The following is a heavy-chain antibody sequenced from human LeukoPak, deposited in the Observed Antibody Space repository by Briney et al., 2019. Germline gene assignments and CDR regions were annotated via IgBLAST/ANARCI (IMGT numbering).Heavy chain of an antibody. CDR1: GFTFSSYG. CDR3: AKDWWELLTLGALHY. CDR2: ISGSGGST. D-gene: IGHD1-26*01. J-gene: IGHJ4*02. Sequence: PGGSLRLSCAASGFTFSSYGMSWVRQAPGKGLEWVSAISGSGGSTYYADSVKGRFTISRDNSKNTLYLQMNSLRAEDTAVYYCAKDWWELLTLGALHYWGQGTLVTVSS. V-gene: IGHV3-23*01.